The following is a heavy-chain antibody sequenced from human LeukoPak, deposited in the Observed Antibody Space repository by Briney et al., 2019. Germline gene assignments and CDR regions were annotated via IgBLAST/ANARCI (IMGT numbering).Heavy chain of an antibody. D-gene: IGHD3-10*01. V-gene: IGHV4-59*02. CDR1: GGSVSSYY. Sequence: SETLSITCTVSGGSVSSYYWSWIRQPPGKGLEWIGYIYYSGSTNYNPSLKSRVTISVDTSKNQFSLKLSSVTAADTAVYYCASGGYDAFDIWGQGTMVTVSS. CDR2: IYYSGST. J-gene: IGHJ3*02. CDR3: ASGGYDAFDI.